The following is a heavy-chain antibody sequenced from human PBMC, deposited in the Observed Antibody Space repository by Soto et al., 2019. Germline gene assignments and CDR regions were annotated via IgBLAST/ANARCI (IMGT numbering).Heavy chain of an antibody. CDR1: GGSISSGDYY. D-gene: IGHD3-3*01. CDR2: IYYSGST. J-gene: IGHJ5*02. Sequence: QVQLQESGPGLVKPSQTLSLTCTVSGGSISSGDYYWSWIRQHPGKGLEWIGYIYYSGSTYYNPSLRSRVTISVDTSKNQFSLQLSSVTAAATAVYYCARWWSGSRQGFDPWGQGTLVTVSS. CDR3: ARWWSGSRQGFDP. V-gene: IGHV4-31*03.